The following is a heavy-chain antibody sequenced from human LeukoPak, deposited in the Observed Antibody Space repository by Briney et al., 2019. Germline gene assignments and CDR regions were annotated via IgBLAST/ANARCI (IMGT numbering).Heavy chain of an antibody. CDR2: ISSSGTYV. D-gene: IGHD3-9*01. CDR3: ARASSKQLAGYLPDGFDI. Sequence: GGSLRLSCAASGFTFSSYSMNWVRQAPGKGLGWVSSISSSGTYVYYADSVKGRFTISRDNAKNSLSLQMNSLRADDAAVYYCARASSKQLAGYLPDGFDIWGQGTMVTVSS. V-gene: IGHV3-21*01. J-gene: IGHJ3*02. CDR1: GFTFSSYS.